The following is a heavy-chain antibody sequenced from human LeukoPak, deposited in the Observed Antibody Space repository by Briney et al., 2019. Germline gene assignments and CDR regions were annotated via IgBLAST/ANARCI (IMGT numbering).Heavy chain of an antibody. CDR2: IDPSDSYT. CDR3: ARGFGSGWFLYYFDF. D-gene: IGHD6-19*01. Sequence: GSSLKISCKGSGFSFTTYWISWVRQLPGKGLEWMGRIDPSDSYTNFSPSFQGHVTISADKSITTAYLQLSRLKASDTAMYYCARGFGSGWFLYYFDFWGQGTLVTVSS. V-gene: IGHV5-10-1*01. J-gene: IGHJ4*02. CDR1: GFSFTTYW.